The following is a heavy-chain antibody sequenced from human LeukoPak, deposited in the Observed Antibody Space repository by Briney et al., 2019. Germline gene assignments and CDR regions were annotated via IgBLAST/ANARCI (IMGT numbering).Heavy chain of an antibody. CDR2: ISYDGSNK. CDR3: AKDLDSGSQLSFTDYYYYYGMDV. V-gene: IGHV3-30*18. CDR1: GFTFNSYG. D-gene: IGHD1-26*01. J-gene: IGHJ6*04. Sequence: GRSLRLSCAASGFTFNSYGMHWVRQAPGKGLEWVAVISYDGSNKYYADSVKGRFTISRDNSKNTLYLQMNSLRAEDTAVYYCAKDLDSGSQLSFTDYYYYYGMDVWGEATTVTVSS.